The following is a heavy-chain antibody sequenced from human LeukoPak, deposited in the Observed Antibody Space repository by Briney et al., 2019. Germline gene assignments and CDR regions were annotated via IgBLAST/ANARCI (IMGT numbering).Heavy chain of an antibody. J-gene: IGHJ4*02. CDR2: INPNSGGT. Sequence: GASVKVSCKASGYTFTGYYMHWVRQAPGQGLEWMGWINPNSGGTNYAQKFQGRVTMTRDTSISTAYMELRSLRSDDTAVYYCARVGYDILTGYLYYFDYWGQGTLVTVSS. CDR1: GYTFTGYY. D-gene: IGHD3-9*01. CDR3: ARVGYDILTGYLYYFDY. V-gene: IGHV1-2*02.